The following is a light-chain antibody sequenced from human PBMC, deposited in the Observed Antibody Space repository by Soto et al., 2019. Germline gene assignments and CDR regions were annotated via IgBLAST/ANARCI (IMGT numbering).Light chain of an antibody. J-gene: IGLJ2*01. V-gene: IGLV1-40*01. CDR2: GNT. CDR3: QSWDTSLSGSV. CDR1: ISNIGAGYD. Sequence: QSVLTQPPSVSGAPGQRVTISCTGSISNIGAGYDVNWYQQLPGTAPKLLIYGNTNRPSGVPDRFSGSKSGTSGSLAISGLQTEDEAEYYCQSWDTSLSGSVFGGGTKLTVL.